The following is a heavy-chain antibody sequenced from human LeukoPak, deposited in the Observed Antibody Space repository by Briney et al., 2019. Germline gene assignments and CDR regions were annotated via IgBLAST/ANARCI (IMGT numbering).Heavy chain of an antibody. CDR3: ARDGPLTTDFDY. J-gene: IGHJ4*02. CDR2: INPNSGGT. V-gene: IGHV1-2*02. Sequence: ASVKVSCKASGYTFTDCSINWVRQAPGQGLEWMRSINPNSGGTNYAQKFQGRVTMTRDTSTSAAYMEMSSLRSDDTAVYYCARDGPLTTDFDYWGQGTLVTVSS. CDR1: GYTFTDCS. D-gene: IGHD4-17*01.